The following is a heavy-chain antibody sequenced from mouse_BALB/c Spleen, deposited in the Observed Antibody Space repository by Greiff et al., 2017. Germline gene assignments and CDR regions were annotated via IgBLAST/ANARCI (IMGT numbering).Heavy chain of an antibody. CDR2: IHYSGST. CDR3: ARSYYYGSSYDWYFDV. V-gene: IGHV3-1*02. D-gene: IGHD1-1*01. J-gene: IGHJ1*01. Sequence: EVQRVESGPDLVKPSQSLSLTCTVTGYSITSGYSWHWIRQFPGNKLEWMGYIHYSGSTNYNPSLKSRISITRDTSKNQFFLQLNSVTTEDTATYYCARSYYYGSSYDWYFDVWGAGTTVTVSS. CDR1: GYSITSGYS.